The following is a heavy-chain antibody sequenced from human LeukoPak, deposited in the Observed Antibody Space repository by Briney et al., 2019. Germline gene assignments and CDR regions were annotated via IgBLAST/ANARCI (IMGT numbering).Heavy chain of an antibody. CDR3: ARDRAAGTATETDY. J-gene: IGHJ4*02. V-gene: IGHV1-69*04. Sequence: SVKVSCKASGGTFSSYAISWVRQAPGQGLEWMGRIIPILGIANHAQKFQGRVTITADKSTSTAYMELSSLRSEDTAVYYCARDRAAGTATETDYWGQGTLVTVSS. CDR1: GGTFSSYA. CDR2: IIPILGIA. D-gene: IGHD6-13*01.